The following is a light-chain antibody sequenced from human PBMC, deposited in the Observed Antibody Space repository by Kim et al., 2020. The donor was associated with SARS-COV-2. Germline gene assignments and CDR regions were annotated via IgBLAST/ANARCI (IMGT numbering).Light chain of an antibody. J-gene: IGKJ1*01. CDR3: QQYDDWPPWT. Sequence: SPGETATLSCRASHSVSNNVAWYQQKPGQAPRLLIYGASTRATDVPARFSGSGSGTDFTLTISSLQSEDLAVYHCQQYDDWPPWTFGQGTKVEIK. CDR2: GAS. CDR1: HSVSNN. V-gene: IGKV3-15*01.